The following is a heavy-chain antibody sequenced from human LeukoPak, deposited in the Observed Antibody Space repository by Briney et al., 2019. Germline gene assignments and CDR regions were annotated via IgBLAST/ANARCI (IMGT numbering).Heavy chain of an antibody. Sequence: GGSLRLSCAASGFTFSSYSMNWVRQAPGKGLEWDSYISSSSSTIYYAVSVKGRFTITRDNAKISLYLQMNSLRAEDTAVYYCARGDFDYWGQGTLVTVSS. CDR3: ARGDFDY. CDR1: GFTFSSYS. CDR2: ISSSSSTI. D-gene: IGHD3-16*01. J-gene: IGHJ4*02. V-gene: IGHV3-48*04.